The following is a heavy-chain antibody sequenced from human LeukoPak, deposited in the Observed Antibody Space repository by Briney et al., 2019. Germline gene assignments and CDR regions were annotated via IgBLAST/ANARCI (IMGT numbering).Heavy chain of an antibody. CDR3: ARHGTISSESYFDY. CDR1: GGSISSYY. V-gene: IGHV4-59*08. Sequence: SETLSLTCSVSGGSISSYYWSWIRQSPGKGLEWIGYIHNSGRTNYNPSLKSRVTGFVDTSKNQVSLRLSSVTAADTAVYYCARHGTISSESYFDYWGQGALVTVAS. D-gene: IGHD1-14*01. J-gene: IGHJ4*02. CDR2: IHNSGRT.